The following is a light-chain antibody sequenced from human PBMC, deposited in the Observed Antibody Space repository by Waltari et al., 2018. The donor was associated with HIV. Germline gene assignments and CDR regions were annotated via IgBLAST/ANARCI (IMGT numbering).Light chain of an antibody. CDR3: QHRYNWPRT. CDR2: EAS. J-gene: IGKJ1*01. CDR1: QSVNYY. Sequence: EIVLTQSPATLSLSPGERATLSCRASQSVNYYLVWYQQKPGQAPRLLIYEASKRATGIPARLSGSGSETDFSLSISSPEPEDFAVYYCQHRYNWPRTFGQGTKVEIK. V-gene: IGKV3-11*01.